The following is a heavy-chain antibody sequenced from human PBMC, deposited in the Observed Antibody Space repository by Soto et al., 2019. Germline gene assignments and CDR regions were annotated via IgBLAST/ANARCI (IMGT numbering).Heavy chain of an antibody. Sequence: EVQLVESGGGLVQPGESLRLSCAASGFTFSAFWMTWLRQAPGKGLEWVANIKRDGTVTHYGDSVEGRCTLSRDNAQNSLFLQLNSLRPEVTAMYYCARDLSPPCEFFYDAFDVWGQGTFVTVSS. D-gene: IGHD3-16*02. CDR1: GFTFSAFW. CDR3: ARDLSPPCEFFYDAFDV. CDR2: IKRDGTVT. J-gene: IGHJ3*01. V-gene: IGHV3-7*04.